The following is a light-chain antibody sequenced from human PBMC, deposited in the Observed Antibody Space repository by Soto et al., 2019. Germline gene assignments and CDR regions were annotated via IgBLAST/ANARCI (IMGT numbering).Light chain of an antibody. J-gene: IGKJ1*01. V-gene: IGKV3-20*01. CDR1: QSVSSTY. CDR2: GVS. Sequence: ENVLTQSPGTLSLSPGERATLSCRASQSVSSTYLAWYQQKPGQAPRLLIYGVSSRTTGIPDRFSGSGSGTDFTLTISRLEPEDFSVYYFQQYGSSPRTFGQGTKVDNK. CDR3: QQYGSSPRT.